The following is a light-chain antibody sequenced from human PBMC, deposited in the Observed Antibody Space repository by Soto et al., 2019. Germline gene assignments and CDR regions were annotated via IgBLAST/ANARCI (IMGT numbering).Light chain of an antibody. CDR3: QKFNTAPLT. V-gene: IGKV1-27*01. Sequence: DIQMTQSPSSQSASVGDSVTITSRVSQDISVYLAWYQQKPGKVPKLLIYSASTLQSGVPSRFSGSGSGTDFTLTISSLQPEDVATYYCQKFNTAPLTFGQGTRLEIK. CDR2: SAS. J-gene: IGKJ5*01. CDR1: QDISVY.